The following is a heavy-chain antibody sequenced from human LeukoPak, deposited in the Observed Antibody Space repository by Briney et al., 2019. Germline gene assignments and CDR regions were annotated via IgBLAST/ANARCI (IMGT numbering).Heavy chain of an antibody. D-gene: IGHD6-19*01. CDR1: GFTFSSYG. CDR2: IRYDGSDI. J-gene: IGHJ4*02. Sequence: GRSLRLSCAASGFTFSSYGMHWVRQAPGKGLEWVAFIRYDGSDIYYADSVKGRFTISRDNSKNTLYLQMNSLRPEDTAIYYCAKSIAVAGLAGGRTFDYWGQGTLVTVSS. CDR3: AKSIAVAGLAGGRTFDY. V-gene: IGHV3-30*02.